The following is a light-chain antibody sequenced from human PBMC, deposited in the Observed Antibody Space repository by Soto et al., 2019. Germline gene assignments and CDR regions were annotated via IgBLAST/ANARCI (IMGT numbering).Light chain of an antibody. CDR2: EGT. J-gene: IGLJ1*01. CDR3: SSYAGNNIFV. V-gene: IGLV2-8*01. Sequence: QSALTQPPSASGSPGQSVTISCTGTSSDVGGYNYVSWYQQHAGKGPKLMIYEGTKRPSGVSDRFSGSKSGNTASLTISSLQAEDEANYYCSSYAGNNIFVFGTGTKVTVL. CDR1: SSDVGGYNY.